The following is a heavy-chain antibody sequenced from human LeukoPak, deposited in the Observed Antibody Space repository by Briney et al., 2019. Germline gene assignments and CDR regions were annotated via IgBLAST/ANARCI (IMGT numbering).Heavy chain of an antibody. CDR3: ARGNTVVPAAIDY. Sequence: GESLKISCKGSGYNFINYWIGWVRQMPGKGLEWMGIIYPGDSDTRYSPSFQGQVTISADTSISTAYLPWSSLKASDTAMYYCARGNTVVPAAIDYWGQGTLVTVSS. CDR2: IYPGDSDT. V-gene: IGHV5-51*01. D-gene: IGHD2-2*02. J-gene: IGHJ4*02. CDR1: GYNFINYW.